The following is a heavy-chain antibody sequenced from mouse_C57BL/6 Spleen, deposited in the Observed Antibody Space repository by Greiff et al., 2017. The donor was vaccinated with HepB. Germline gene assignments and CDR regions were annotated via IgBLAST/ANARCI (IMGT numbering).Heavy chain of an antibody. Sequence: QVQLKQSGPELVKPGASVKLSCKASGYTFTSYDINWVKQRPGQGLEWIGWIYPRDGSTKYNEKFKGKATLTVDTSSSTAYMELHSLTSEDSAVYFCARPMVVTTRAMDYWGQGTSVTVSS. V-gene: IGHV1-85*01. CDR1: GYTFTSYD. J-gene: IGHJ4*01. CDR3: ARPMVVTTRAMDY. D-gene: IGHD2-3*01. CDR2: IYPRDGST.